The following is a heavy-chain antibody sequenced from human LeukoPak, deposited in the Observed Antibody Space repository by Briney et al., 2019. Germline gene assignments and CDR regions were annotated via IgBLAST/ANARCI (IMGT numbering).Heavy chain of an antibody. CDR1: GGSFSGYY. CDR2: INHSGST. V-gene: IGHV4-34*01. J-gene: IGHJ6*03. CDR3: ARATWYYYYYYMDV. Sequence: SETLSLTCAVYGGSFSGYYWSWIRQPPGKGLEWIGEINHSGSTNYNPSLKSRVTISVDTSKNQFSLKLSSVTAADTALYYCARATWYYYYYYMDVWGKGTTVTVSS.